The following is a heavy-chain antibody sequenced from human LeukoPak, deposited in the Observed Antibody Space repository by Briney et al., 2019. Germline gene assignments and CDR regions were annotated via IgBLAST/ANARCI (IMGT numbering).Heavy chain of an antibody. CDR3: ARGAYCGGDCYSFDY. Sequence: ASVKVSCKASGYTSTGYYMHWVRQAPGQGLEWMGWINPNSGGTNYAQKFQGRVTMTRDTSISTAYMELSRPRSDDTAVYYCARGAYCGGDCYSFDYWGQGTLVTVSS. CDR2: INPNSGGT. J-gene: IGHJ4*02. D-gene: IGHD2-21*01. V-gene: IGHV1-2*02. CDR1: GYTSTGYY.